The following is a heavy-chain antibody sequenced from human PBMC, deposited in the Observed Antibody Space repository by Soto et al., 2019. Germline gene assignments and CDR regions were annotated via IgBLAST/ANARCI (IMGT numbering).Heavy chain of an antibody. Sequence: QVQLVESGGGVVQPGRSLRLSCAASGFTFSSYAMFWVRQAPGNGLEWVAFISNDGTEKYYADSVKGRFTSSRDNSRNTLYMQMNSLRAEDTAVYYCAKGSYSGTYSDFDCWGQGTLVTVSS. J-gene: IGHJ4*02. CDR2: ISNDGTEK. D-gene: IGHD1-26*01. CDR1: GFTFSSYA. V-gene: IGHV3-30*18. CDR3: AKGSYSGTYSDFDC.